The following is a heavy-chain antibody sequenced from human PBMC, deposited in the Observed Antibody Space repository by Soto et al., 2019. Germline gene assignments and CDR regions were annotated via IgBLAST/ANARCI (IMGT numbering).Heavy chain of an antibody. CDR2: ISRSSGSI. J-gene: IGHJ4*02. CDR1: GFTFSTYS. Sequence: EVQLVESGGGLVTPGGSLRLSCAASGFTFSTYSMSWVRQAPGKGLEWVSVISRSSGSIYYADSVKGRFTISRDNAKNSLYLQMNSLRADDTAVYYCARSEVGLPFDYWGQGTLVTVSS. D-gene: IGHD1-26*01. CDR3: ARSEVGLPFDY. V-gene: IGHV3-21*04.